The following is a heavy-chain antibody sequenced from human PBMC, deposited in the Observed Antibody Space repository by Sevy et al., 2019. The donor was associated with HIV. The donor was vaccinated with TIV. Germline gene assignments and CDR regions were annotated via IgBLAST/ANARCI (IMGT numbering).Heavy chain of an antibody. D-gene: IGHD3-10*01. CDR1: GYTFTSYD. Sequence: ASVKVSCKASGYTFTSYDINWVRQATGQGLEWMGWMNPNSGNTGYAQKFQGRVTITRNTSISTAYMELSSLRSEDTAVYYCARSRRWGIYYYGWGSSQRDAFDSWGQGTMVTVSS. CDR2: MNPNSGNT. CDR3: ARSRRWGIYYYGWGSSQRDAFDS. V-gene: IGHV1-8*03. J-gene: IGHJ3*02.